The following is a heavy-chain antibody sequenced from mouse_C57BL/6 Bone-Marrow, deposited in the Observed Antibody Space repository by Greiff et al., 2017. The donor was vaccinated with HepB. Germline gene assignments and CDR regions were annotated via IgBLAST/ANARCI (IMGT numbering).Heavy chain of an antibody. CDR2: IYPGSGNT. D-gene: IGHD2-1*01. CDR1: GYSFTSYY. J-gene: IGHJ1*03. Sequence: QVQLQQSGPELVKPGASVKISCKASGYSFTSYYIHWVKQRPGQGLEWIGWIYPGSGNTKYNEKFKGKATLTADTSSSTAYMQLSSLTSEDSAVYYCASPYGTYEGWYFDVWGTGTTVTVSS. CDR3: ASPYGTYEGWYFDV. V-gene: IGHV1-66*01.